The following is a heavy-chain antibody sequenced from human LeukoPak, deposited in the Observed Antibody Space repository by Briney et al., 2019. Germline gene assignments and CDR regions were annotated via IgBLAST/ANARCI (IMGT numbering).Heavy chain of an antibody. V-gene: IGHV1-8*01. Sequence: GASVKVSFTASGYTFTSYDINWVRQAPGQGVEWMGWMNPNSGKTGYAQKFQGRVTMTRNTSISTAYMELSSLRSEDTAVYYCARALRFLEWLSFKANYYMDVWGKGTTVTVSS. CDR2: MNPNSGKT. CDR1: GYTFTSYD. D-gene: IGHD3-3*01. CDR3: ARALRFLEWLSFKANYYMDV. J-gene: IGHJ6*03.